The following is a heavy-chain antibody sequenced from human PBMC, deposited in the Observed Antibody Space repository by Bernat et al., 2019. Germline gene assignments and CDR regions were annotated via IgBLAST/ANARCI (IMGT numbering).Heavy chain of an antibody. D-gene: IGHD6-13*01. CDR1: GFTFSSYA. V-gene: IGHV3-30-3*01. Sequence: VQLLESGGGLVQPGGSLRLSCAASGFTFSSYAMSWVRQAPGKGLEWVAVISYDGSNKYYADSVKGRFTISRDNSKNTLYLQMNSLRAEDTAVYYCARDSVPGIALQIDYWGQGTLVTVSS. J-gene: IGHJ4*02. CDR2: ISYDGSNK. CDR3: ARDSVPGIALQIDY.